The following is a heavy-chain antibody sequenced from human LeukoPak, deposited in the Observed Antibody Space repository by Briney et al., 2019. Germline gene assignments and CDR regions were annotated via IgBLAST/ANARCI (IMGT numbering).Heavy chain of an antibody. CDR3: ARARIAAPLLDY. CDR1: GFTFSNHE. V-gene: IGHV3-48*03. J-gene: IGHJ4*02. Sequence: PGGSLRLSRAAPGFTFSNHEMNWVRQTPGEGLGWVSYISDHGKSRNYVDSVKGRFTISRDNAKNSLYLQMKSLRVEDTAVYFCARARIAAPLLDYWGQGTLVTVSS. CDR2: ISDHGKSR. D-gene: IGHD6-13*01.